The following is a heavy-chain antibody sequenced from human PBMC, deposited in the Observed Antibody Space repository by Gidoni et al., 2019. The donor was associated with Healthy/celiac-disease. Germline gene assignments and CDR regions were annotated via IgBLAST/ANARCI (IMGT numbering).Heavy chain of an antibody. J-gene: IGHJ6*02. CDR3: AKLSTPIVATILPPYYYYGMDV. V-gene: IGHV3-23*01. Sequence: EVQLLESGGGLVQPGGSLRLSCAASGFTFSSYAMSWVRQAPGKGLEWVSAISGSGGSTYYADSVKGRFTISRDNSKNTLYLQMNSLRAEDTAVYYCAKLSTPIVATILPPYYYYGMDVWGQGTTVTVSS. D-gene: IGHD5-12*01. CDR2: ISGSGGST. CDR1: GFTFSSYA.